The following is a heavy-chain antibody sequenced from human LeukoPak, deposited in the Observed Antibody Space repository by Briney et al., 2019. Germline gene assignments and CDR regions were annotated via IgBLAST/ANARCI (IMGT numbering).Heavy chain of an antibody. D-gene: IGHD2-15*01. J-gene: IGHJ2*01. CDR2: IYYSGST. V-gene: IGHV4-59*01. Sequence: SETLSLTCTVSGGSISSYYWSWIRQPPGKGLEWIGYIYYSGSTDYNPSLKSRVTISVDTSKNQFSLKLSSVTAADTAVYYCAREIVGYCSGGSCPTHWYFDLWGRGTLVTVSS. CDR3: AREIVGYCSGGSCPTHWYFDL. CDR1: GGSISSYY.